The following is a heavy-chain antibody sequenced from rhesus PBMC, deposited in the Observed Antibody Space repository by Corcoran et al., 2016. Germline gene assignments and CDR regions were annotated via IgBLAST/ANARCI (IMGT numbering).Heavy chain of an antibody. CDR3: ARGGMDY. Sequence: QVQLQESGPGVVKPSETLSLTCAVSGGSISDNYRWSRIRQPPGKGIEWIGNIYGSSTTPNHNPSLNSRVTISKDTSKNQFSLKLRSVTAADTAVYYCARGGMDYWGQGVLVTVSS. CDR1: GGSISDNYR. V-gene: IGHV4S10*01. J-gene: IGHJ4*01. CDR2: IYGSSTTP. D-gene: IGHD1-32*01.